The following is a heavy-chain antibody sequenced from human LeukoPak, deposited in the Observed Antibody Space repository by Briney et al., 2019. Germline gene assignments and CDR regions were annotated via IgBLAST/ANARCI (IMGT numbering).Heavy chain of an antibody. Sequence: GGSLRLSCAASGFTFNTYGMHWVRQAPGKGLEWVAVIWYDGSDKYYADSVKGRFTISRDNSKNTLYLQMNSLRAEDTAVYYCARDPFGQSYGNLFGYWGQGTLVTVSS. CDR2: IWYDGSDK. J-gene: IGHJ4*02. V-gene: IGHV3-33*01. CDR3: ARDPFGQSYGNLFGY. CDR1: GFTFNTYG. D-gene: IGHD3-10*01.